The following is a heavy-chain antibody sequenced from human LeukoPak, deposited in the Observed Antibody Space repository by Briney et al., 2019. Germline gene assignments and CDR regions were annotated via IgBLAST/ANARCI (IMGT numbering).Heavy chain of an antibody. V-gene: IGHV4-39*01. J-gene: IGHJ6*03. CDR1: GGSISISSYY. CDR3: ARQNTYYYYMDV. D-gene: IGHD2/OR15-2a*01. Sequence: SETLSLTCTVSGGSISISSYYWGWIRQPPGKGLEWIGSIYYSGSTYYNPSLKSRVTISVDTSKNQFSLKLSSVTAADTAVYYCARQNTYYYYMDVWGKGTTVTVSS. CDR2: IYYSGST.